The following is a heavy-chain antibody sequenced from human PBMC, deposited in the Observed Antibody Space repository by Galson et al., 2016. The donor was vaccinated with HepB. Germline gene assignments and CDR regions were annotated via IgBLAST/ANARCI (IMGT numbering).Heavy chain of an antibody. CDR3: VQGSTAPAV. CDR2: ISGWGGSS. V-gene: IGHV3-23*01. CDR1: GFTFSSFT. D-gene: IGHD1-26*01. Sequence: SLRLSCAASGFTFSSFTMSWVRQAPGKGLEWVSDISGWGGSSPYADSVRGRFIISRDNTKNTLSLQMNSLRAEDTAVYYCVQGSTAPAVWGKGATVTVSS. J-gene: IGHJ6*04.